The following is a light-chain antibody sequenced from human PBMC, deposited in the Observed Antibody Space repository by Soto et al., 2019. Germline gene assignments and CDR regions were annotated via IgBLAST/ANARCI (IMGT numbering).Light chain of an antibody. CDR2: EVS. CDR3: CSYTNSNNRV. CDR1: SSDVGGYNH. Sequence: QSALTQPASVSGSPGQSITISCTGTSSDVGGYNHVSWYQQHPGTAPKLMIYEVSNRPSGVSNRFSGSKSAYTASLTISGLQAEDEADYYCCSYTNSNNRVFGTGTKLTVL. V-gene: IGLV2-14*01. J-gene: IGLJ1*01.